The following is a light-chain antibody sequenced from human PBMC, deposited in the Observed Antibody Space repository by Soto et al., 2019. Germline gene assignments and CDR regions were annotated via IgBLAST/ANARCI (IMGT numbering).Light chain of an antibody. CDR1: QSISDIY. Sequence: EIVLTQSPGTLSLSPGERATLSCRASQSISDIYLAWYQQKPGQAPRLLIYGASSRAIGIPDRFSGSGSGTDFTLTISRLEPEDFAVYYCQQYDSSPYTFGQGTKVDIK. J-gene: IGKJ2*01. CDR3: QQYDSSPYT. CDR2: GAS. V-gene: IGKV3-20*01.